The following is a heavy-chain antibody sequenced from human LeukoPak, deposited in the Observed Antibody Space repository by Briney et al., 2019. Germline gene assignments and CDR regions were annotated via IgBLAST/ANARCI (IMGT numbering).Heavy chain of an antibody. CDR1: GFTFSSYS. CDR3: ARSRYCSSTSCYTNWFDP. CDR2: ISSSSSTV. J-gene: IGHJ5*02. Sequence: SGGSLRLSCAASGFTFSSYSMNWVRQAPGKGLEWVSYISSSSSTVYYADSVKGRFAISRDNAKNSLYLQMNSLRAEDTAVYYCARSRYCSSTSCYTNWFDPRGQGTLVTVSS. V-gene: IGHV3-48*01. D-gene: IGHD2-2*02.